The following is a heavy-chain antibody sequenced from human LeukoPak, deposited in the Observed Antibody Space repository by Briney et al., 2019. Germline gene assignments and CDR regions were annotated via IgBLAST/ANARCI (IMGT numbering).Heavy chain of an antibody. D-gene: IGHD5-18*01. J-gene: IGHJ6*03. CDR3: ARYTAMVPYYYYYMDV. V-gene: IGHV4-59*01. Sequence: SETLSLTCTVSGGSISSYYWSWIRQPPGKGLEWIGYIYYSGSTNYNPSLKSRVTISVDTSKNQFSLKLSSVTAADTAVYYCARYTAMVPYYYYYMDVWGKGTTVTVSS. CDR2: IYYSGST. CDR1: GGSISSYY.